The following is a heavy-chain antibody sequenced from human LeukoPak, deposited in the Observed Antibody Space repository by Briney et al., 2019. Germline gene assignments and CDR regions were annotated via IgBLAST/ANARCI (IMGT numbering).Heavy chain of an antibody. Sequence: GGSLRLSCAASGFTFSSYAMSWVRQAPGEGLEWVSAISGSGGSTYYADSVKGRFTISRDNSKNTLYLQMNSLRAEDTAVYYCAKVGCTNGVCYNPHYFDYRGQGTLVTVSS. J-gene: IGHJ4*02. CDR2: ISGSGGST. V-gene: IGHV3-23*01. CDR3: AKVGCTNGVCYNPHYFDY. CDR1: GFTFSSYA. D-gene: IGHD2-8*01.